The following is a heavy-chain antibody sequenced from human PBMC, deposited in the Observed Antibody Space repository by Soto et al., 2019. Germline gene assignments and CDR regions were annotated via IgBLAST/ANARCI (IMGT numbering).Heavy chain of an antibody. CDR1: GFTFSSYA. J-gene: IGHJ5*02. D-gene: IGHD3-3*01. V-gene: IGHV3-23*01. CDR3: AKGGEKYYDFWSGYRQGDNWFDP. Sequence: GGSLRLSCAASGFTFSSYAMSWVRQAPGKGLEWVSAISGSGGSTYYADSVKGRFTISRDNSKNTLYLQMNSLRAEDTAVYYCAKGGEKYYDFWSGYRQGDNWFDPWGQGTLVTVSS. CDR2: ISGSGGST.